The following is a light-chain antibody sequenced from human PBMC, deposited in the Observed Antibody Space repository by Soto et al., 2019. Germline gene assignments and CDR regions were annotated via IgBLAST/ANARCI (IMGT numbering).Light chain of an antibody. CDR1: SIDVGAYNY. Sequence: SVLTQFASVSGSPGQSITISCTGTSIDVGAYNYVSWYQQHPDKAPKLLIYEVGNRPSGVSFRFSGSKSGNTASLTISGLQAEDEADYYCSSYTARGTRVFGTGTKLTVL. V-gene: IGLV2-14*01. CDR3: SSYTARGTRV. J-gene: IGLJ1*01. CDR2: EVG.